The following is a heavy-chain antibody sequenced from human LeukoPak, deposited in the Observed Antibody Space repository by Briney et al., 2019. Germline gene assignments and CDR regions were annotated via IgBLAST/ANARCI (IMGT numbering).Heavy chain of an antibody. CDR1: GFTFDDYA. D-gene: IGHD1-26*01. J-gene: IGHJ4*02. V-gene: IGHV3-23*01. CDR2: ITETGGGT. Sequence: GGSLRLSCAASGFTFDDYAMHWVRQAPGKGLEWVSGITETGGGTKSADSVKGRFTISRDNSKNTLYLQMNSLTDEDTAIYYCAKTTRPLGALDHWGQGTLVTVSS. CDR3: AKTTRPLGALDH.